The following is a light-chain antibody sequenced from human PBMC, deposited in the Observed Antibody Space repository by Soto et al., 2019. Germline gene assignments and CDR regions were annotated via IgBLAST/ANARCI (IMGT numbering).Light chain of an antibody. J-gene: IGKJ2*01. CDR2: GAS. CDR1: QSVSSSY. CDR3: QQSVSSPPKYT. V-gene: IGKV3-20*01. Sequence: EIVLTQSPGTLSLSPGERATLSCRASQSVSSSYLAWYQQKPGQAPRLLIYGASNRATDIPDRFSGSRSGTDFTLTISRLEPEDFAVYYCQQSVSSPPKYTFGQGTKLEIK.